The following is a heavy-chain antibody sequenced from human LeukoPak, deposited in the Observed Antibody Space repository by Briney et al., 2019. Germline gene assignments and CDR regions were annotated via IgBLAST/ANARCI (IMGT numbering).Heavy chain of an antibody. CDR1: GYTFTSYG. CDR3: ARGDCSSTSCYQYYYYYYMDV. J-gene: IGHJ6*03. D-gene: IGHD2-2*01. V-gene: IGHV1-69*05. Sequence: ASVKVSCKASGYTFTSYGISWVRQAPGQGLEWMGGIIPIFGTANYAQKFQGRVTITTDESTSTAYMELSSLRSEDTAVYYCARGDCSSTSCYQYYYYYYMDVWGKGTTVTVSS. CDR2: IIPIFGTA.